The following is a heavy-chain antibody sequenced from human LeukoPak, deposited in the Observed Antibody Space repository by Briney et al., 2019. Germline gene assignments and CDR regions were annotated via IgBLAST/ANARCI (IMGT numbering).Heavy chain of an antibody. J-gene: IGHJ4*02. Sequence: ASVKVSCKASGYTFTSYYMHWVRQAPGQGLEWMGWINPNSGGTSYAQKFQGRVTMTRDTSIGTAYMELSRLRSDDTAVYYCARDLDSSGYYSMGYWGQGTLVTVSS. CDR3: ARDLDSSGYYSMGY. D-gene: IGHD3-22*01. V-gene: IGHV1-2*02. CDR2: INPNSGGT. CDR1: GYTFTSYY.